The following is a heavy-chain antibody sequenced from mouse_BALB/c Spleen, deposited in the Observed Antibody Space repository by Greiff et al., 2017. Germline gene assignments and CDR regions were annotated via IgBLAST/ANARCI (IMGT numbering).Heavy chain of an antibody. D-gene: IGHD1-2*01. J-gene: IGHJ2*01. CDR2: IDPENGDT. V-gene: IGHV14-4*02. CDR3: SYYGSYYFDY. CDR1: GFNIKDYY. Sequence: VQLQQSGAELVRSGASVKLSCTASGFNIKDYYMHWVKQRPEQGLEWIGWIDPENGDTEYAPKFQGQATMTADTSSNTAYLQLSSLTSEDTAVYYCSYYGSYYFDYWGQGTTLAGSS.